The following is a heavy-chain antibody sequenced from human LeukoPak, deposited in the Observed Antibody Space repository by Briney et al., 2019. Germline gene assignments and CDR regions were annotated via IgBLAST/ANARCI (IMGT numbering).Heavy chain of an antibody. J-gene: IGHJ4*02. CDR3: ARQGDDYHRGFDY. D-gene: IGHD5-24*01. CDR2: IYHSGST. CDR1: GYSISSGYY. Sequence: SETLSLTCAVSGYSISSGYYWGWIRQPPGKGLEWIGSIYHSGSTYHNPSLKSRVTISVDTSKNQFSLKLSSVTAADTAVYHCARQGDDYHRGFDYWGQGTLVTVPS. V-gene: IGHV4-38-2*01.